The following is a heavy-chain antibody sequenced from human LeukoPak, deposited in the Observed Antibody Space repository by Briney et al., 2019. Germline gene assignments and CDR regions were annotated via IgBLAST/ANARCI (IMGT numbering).Heavy chain of an antibody. CDR3: ARQDF. CDR2: IDPSDSYT. V-gene: IGHV5-10-1*01. CDR1: GYSFTSYW. Sequence: GESLKISCKASGYSFTSYWIGWVRQMPGKGLEWMGRIDPSDSYTDYAPSFQGHVTISADRSLSTAYLQWYSLKASDTAMCYCARQDFWGQGTLVTVSS. J-gene: IGHJ4*02.